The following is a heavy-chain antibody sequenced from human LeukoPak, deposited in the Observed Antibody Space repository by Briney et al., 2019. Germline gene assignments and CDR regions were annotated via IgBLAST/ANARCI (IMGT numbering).Heavy chain of an antibody. CDR2: ISGNGGST. D-gene: IGHD3-10*01. V-gene: IGHV3-23*01. CDR3: AKGSYFGSGRYYFDY. CDR1: GFTFSTYA. J-gene: IGHJ4*02. Sequence: GVSLRLSCAASGFTFSTYAMSWVRQAPGKGLEWVSAISGNGGSTYYADSVKGRFTISRDNSKNTLYLQMNSLRAEDTAVYYCAKGSYFGSGRYYFDYWGQGTLVTVSS.